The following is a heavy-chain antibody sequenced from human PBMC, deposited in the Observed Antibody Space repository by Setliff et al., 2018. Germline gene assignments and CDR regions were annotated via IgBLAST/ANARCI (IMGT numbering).Heavy chain of an antibody. Sequence: SGPTLVNPTETLTLTCSVSGFSLSNSLMGVSWIRQPPGKALEWLALIFSKDEKSYNTSLKTRLTISKDTSKSQVVLTMTNVDPVDTATYYCERSRLIDYYDSSGYLDYWGQGTLVTVSS. CDR1: GFSLSNSLMG. J-gene: IGHJ4*02. D-gene: IGHD3-22*01. CDR3: ERSRLIDYYDSSGYLDY. CDR2: IFSKDEK. V-gene: IGHV2-26*01.